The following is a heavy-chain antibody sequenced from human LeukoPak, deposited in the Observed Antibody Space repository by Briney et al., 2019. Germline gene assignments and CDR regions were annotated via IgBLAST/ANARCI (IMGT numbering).Heavy chain of an antibody. CDR3: ARAGGLQPDY. CDR2: IYTSGSN. CDR1: GGSISSGSYY. Sequence: SQTLSLTCTVSGGSISSGSYYWRWLRQPAGKGLEWIGRIYTSGSNNYNPSLKSRVTISLDTSKNQFSLKLSSVTAADTAVYYCARAGGLQPDYWGQGTLVTVSS. V-gene: IGHV4-61*02. J-gene: IGHJ4*02. D-gene: IGHD5-24*01.